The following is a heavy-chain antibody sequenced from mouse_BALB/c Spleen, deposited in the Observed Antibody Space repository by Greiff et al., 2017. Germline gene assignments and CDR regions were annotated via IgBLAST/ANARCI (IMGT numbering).Heavy chain of an antibody. Sequence: VQLKESGPSLVKPSQTLSLTCSVTGDSITSGYWNWIRKFPGNKLEYMGYISYSGSTYYNPSLKSRISITRDTSKNQYYLQLNSVTTEDTATYYCARLDYGSRGGFDYWGQGTTLTVSS. CDR2: ISYSGST. CDR1: GDSITSGY. D-gene: IGHD1-1*01. CDR3: ARLDYGSRGGFDY. V-gene: IGHV3-8*02. J-gene: IGHJ2*01.